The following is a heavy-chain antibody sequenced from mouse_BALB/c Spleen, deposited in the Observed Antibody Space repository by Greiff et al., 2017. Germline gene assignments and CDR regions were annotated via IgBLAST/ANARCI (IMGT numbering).Heavy chain of an antibody. V-gene: IGHV1-15*01. CDR2: IDPETGGT. CDR3: TRSILYAMDY. CDR1: GYTFTDYE. J-gene: IGHJ4*01. Sequence: QVQLQQSGAELVRPGASVTLSCKASGYTFTDYEMHWVKQTPVHGLEWIGAIDPETGGTAYNQKFKGKATLTADKSSSTAYMELRSLTSEDSAVYYCTRSILYAMDYWGQGTSVTVSA. D-gene: IGHD2-10*02.